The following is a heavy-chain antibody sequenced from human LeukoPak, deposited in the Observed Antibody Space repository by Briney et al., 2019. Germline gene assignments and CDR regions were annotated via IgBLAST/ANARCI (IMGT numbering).Heavy chain of an antibody. CDR1: GGTFSSYA. CDR3: ARVGGGSYFGWFDP. CDR2: IIPIFGTA. J-gene: IGHJ5*02. V-gene: IGHV1-69*05. Sequence: ASVKVSCKASGGTFSSYAISWVRQAPGQGLEWMGGIIPIFGTANYAQKFQGRVTITTDESTSTAYMELSSLRSEDTAVYYCARVGGGSYFGWFDPWGQGTLATVSS. D-gene: IGHD1-26*01.